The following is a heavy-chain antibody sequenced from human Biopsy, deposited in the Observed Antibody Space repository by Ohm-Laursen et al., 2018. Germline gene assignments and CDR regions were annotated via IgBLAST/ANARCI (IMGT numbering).Heavy chain of an antibody. J-gene: IGHJ2*01. CDR1: GGSVSSGGFY. Sequence: SETLSLTCTVSGGSVSSGGFYWSWIRQHPGKGLEWIGYIYYSGTSYYNPSLKSLVTISVDTSKNQSSLKLNSVTAADTAVYYCARRRYGGTRYWYFDLWGRGTRVTVSS. CDR2: IYYSGTS. V-gene: IGHV4-31*01. CDR3: ARRRYGGTRYWYFDL. D-gene: IGHD4-23*01.